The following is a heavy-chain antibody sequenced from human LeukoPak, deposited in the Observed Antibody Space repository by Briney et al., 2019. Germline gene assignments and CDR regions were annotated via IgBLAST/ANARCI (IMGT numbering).Heavy chain of an antibody. J-gene: IGHJ3*02. CDR2: IYYSGST. CDR1: GVSISGSYYY. D-gene: IGHD2-15*01. Sequence: SETLSLTCAVSGVSISGSYYYWGWIRQPPGKGLEWIGNIYYSGSTYYNASLQSRVTISIDTSKNQFSLRLNSVTAADTAVYYCWRYCSGGSCYVKAFDIWGQGTMVTVSS. V-gene: IGHV4-39*03. CDR3: WRYCSGGSCYVKAFDI.